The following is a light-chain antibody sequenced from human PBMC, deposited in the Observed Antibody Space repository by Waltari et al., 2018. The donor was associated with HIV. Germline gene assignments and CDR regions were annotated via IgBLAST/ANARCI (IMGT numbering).Light chain of an antibody. CDR3: SSYAPTNKFYVL. J-gene: IGLJ2*01. V-gene: IGLV2-8*01. CDR1: SSDIVGYNY. Sequence: QSALTQPPSASGSPGQSVTMSCTGTSSDIVGYNYVSWYQQHPGKAPKLIMTEVTKRPSGVPDRFSGSKSGNTASLTVSGLQAEDEAHYYCSSYAPTNKFYVLFGGGTTLTVL. CDR2: EVT.